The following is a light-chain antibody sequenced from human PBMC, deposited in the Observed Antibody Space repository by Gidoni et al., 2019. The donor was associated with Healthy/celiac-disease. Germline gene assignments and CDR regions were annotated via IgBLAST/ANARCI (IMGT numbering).Light chain of an antibody. Sequence: EIVLTHSPGTLSLSPGERATLSCRASQSVSSSYVAWYQQKPGQAPRLLIYGASSRATGIPDRFSGSGSGTDFTRTISRLEPEDFAVYYCQQYGSSPRTFGQGTKVEIK. CDR3: QQYGSSPRT. CDR2: GAS. CDR1: QSVSSSY. V-gene: IGKV3-20*01. J-gene: IGKJ1*01.